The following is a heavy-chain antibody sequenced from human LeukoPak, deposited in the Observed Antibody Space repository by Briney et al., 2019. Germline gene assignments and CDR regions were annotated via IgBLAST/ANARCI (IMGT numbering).Heavy chain of an antibody. CDR3: AKDVGYCTSTTCYKPFDS. J-gene: IGHJ4*02. V-gene: IGHV3-33*06. CDR2: IWSDATNE. Sequence: GGSLRLSCEASGFTFSHFGMHWVRQAPGKGLEWVAVIWSDATNEYYAESVKGRFTISRDNSKTTLYLQMNSLRAEDTAVYYCAKDVGYCTSTTCYKPFDSWGQGTLVTVSS. D-gene: IGHD2-2*02. CDR1: GFTFSHFG.